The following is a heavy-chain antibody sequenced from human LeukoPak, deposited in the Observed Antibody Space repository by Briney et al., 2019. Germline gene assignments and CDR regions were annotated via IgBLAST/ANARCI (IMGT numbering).Heavy chain of an antibody. V-gene: IGHV3-23*01. J-gene: IGHJ4*02. CDR1: GFTFSSYA. D-gene: IGHD2-2*01. Sequence: GGSLRLSCAASGFTFSSYAMSWVRQAPGKGLEWVSAISGSGGSTYYADSVKGRFTISRDNSKNTLYLQMNSLRAEDTAVYYCAVHCSSSSCPPDYWGQGTLVTVSS. CDR2: ISGSGGST. CDR3: AVHCSSSSCPPDY.